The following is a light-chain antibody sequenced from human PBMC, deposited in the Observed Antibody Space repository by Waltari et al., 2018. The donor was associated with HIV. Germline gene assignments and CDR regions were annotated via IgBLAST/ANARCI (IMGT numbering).Light chain of an antibody. V-gene: IGLV2-23*01. CDR2: EDN. Sequence: QSALTQPASVSGSPGQSITISCTGTSSDVGSYNVVSWYQQHPGKAPKLMIYEDNKRPSGVSNRFSGSKSGNTASLTISGLQAEDEADYYCCSYTGSTTCVFGGGTKLTVL. CDR1: SSDVGSYNV. CDR3: CSYTGSTTCV. J-gene: IGLJ3*02.